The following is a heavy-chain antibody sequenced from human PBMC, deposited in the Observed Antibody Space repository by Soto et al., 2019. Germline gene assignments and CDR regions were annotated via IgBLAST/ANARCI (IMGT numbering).Heavy chain of an antibody. CDR2: SSSSSSYI. Sequence: EVQLVESGGGLVKPGGSLRLSCAASGFTFSSYSMNWVRQAPGKGLEWVSSSSSSSSYIYYADSVKGRFTISSANAKNSLYLQMNSLSAESTAVYSCARVVDYSEPYSYYGMDVWGLGPTGTVSS. J-gene: IGHJ6*02. D-gene: IGHD3-22*01. V-gene: IGHV3-21*01. CDR1: GFTFSSYS. CDR3: ARVVDYSEPYSYYGMDV.